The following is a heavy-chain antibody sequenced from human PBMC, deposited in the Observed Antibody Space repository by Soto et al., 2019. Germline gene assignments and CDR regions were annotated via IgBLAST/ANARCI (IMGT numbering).Heavy chain of an antibody. CDR3: SQSISRGYFDY. Sequence: SGPPLVNPTQTLTMTCTFSGFSLSTSGVGVGWIRQPPGKALEWLALIYWNDDKRYSPSLKSRLTITKDTSKNQVVLTVTNMDPVDTATYFCSQSISRGYFDYWGQGTLVTVSS. J-gene: IGHJ4*02. V-gene: IGHV2-5*01. CDR1: GFSLSTSGVG. CDR2: IYWNDDK. D-gene: IGHD2-21*02.